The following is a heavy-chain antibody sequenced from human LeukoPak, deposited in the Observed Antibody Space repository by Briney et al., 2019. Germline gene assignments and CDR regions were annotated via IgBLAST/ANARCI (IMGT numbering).Heavy chain of an antibody. CDR3: TRIEWGLPPA. CDR2: IWYDGSKK. J-gene: IGHJ5*02. CDR1: GFTFSSYG. V-gene: IGHV3-33*01. D-gene: IGHD1-26*01. Sequence: GGSLRLSCAASGFTFSSYGMHWVRQAPGKGLEWVAVIWYDGSKKYYADSVKGRFTISRDNSKNTLYLQMNSLKIEDTAVYYCTRIEWGLPPAWGQGTQVTVSS.